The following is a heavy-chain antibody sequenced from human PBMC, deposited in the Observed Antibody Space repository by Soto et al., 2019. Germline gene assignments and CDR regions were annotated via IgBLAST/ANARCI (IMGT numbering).Heavy chain of an antibody. Sequence: SETLSLTCTVSGDSISNYYWAWIRQPPGKGLEWIGYVHSNGNTHHNPSLKSRVTISMDTSKNQFSLKLSSVTAADTAVYYCARVGVGATSGLDYWGQGTLVTVSS. CDR3: ARVGVGATSGLDY. CDR2: VHSNGNT. J-gene: IGHJ4*02. CDR1: GDSISNYY. V-gene: IGHV4-59*12. D-gene: IGHD1-26*01.